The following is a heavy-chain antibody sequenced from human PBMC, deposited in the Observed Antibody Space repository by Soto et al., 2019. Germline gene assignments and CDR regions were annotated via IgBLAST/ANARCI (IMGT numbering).Heavy chain of an antibody. CDR3: ARGDTSSGPGGYYYYGMDV. Sequence: SVKVSCKASGGSFISYAIIWVRQAPGQGLEWMGGIIPIFGTANYAQKFQGRVTITADKSTSTAYMELSSLRSEDTAVYYCARGDTSSGPGGYYYYGMDVWGQGTTVTVSS. V-gene: IGHV1-69*06. D-gene: IGHD5-18*01. CDR1: GGSFISYA. J-gene: IGHJ6*02. CDR2: IIPIFGTA.